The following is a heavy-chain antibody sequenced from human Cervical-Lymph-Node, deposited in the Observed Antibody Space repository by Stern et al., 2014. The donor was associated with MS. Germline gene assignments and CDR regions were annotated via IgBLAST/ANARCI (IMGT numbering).Heavy chain of an antibody. J-gene: IGHJ6*02. Sequence: VQLVESGGGVVQPGRSLRLSCAASGFTFSSYGMHWVRQAPGKGLEWVAVLWDDGSTKYYADSVKGRFTISRDKSKSTLYLQMNSLRAEDTAVYYCARDFRGCTNGVCPTYYYYGMDVWGQGTTVTVSS. CDR1: GFTFSSYG. CDR2: LWDDGSTK. V-gene: IGHV3-33*01. D-gene: IGHD2-8*01. CDR3: ARDFRGCTNGVCPTYYYYGMDV.